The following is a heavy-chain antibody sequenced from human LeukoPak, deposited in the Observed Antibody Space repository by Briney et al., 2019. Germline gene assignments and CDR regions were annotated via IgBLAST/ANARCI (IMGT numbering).Heavy chain of an antibody. Sequence: PSETLSLTCSVSGDSIGSPYWSWLRQPPGKGLEWIGYISNTGSTNYNPSLKSRLTMSLDASENQFSLKLSSVTAADTAVYYCAGLPGYYYGPNLGAFYFDYWGQGSLVTVSS. CDR3: AGLPGYYYGPNLGAFYFDY. J-gene: IGHJ4*02. CDR1: GDSIGSPY. D-gene: IGHD4/OR15-4a*01. V-gene: IGHV4-59*11. CDR2: ISNTGST.